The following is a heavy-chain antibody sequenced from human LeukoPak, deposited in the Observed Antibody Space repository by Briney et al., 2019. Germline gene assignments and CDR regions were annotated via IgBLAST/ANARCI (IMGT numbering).Heavy chain of an antibody. Sequence: GASVKVSCKASGYTFTSYYMHWVRQAPGQGLEWMGWISAYNGNTNYAQKLQGRVTMTTDTSTSTAYMELRSLRSDDTAVYYCARATELIAVAGTFDYWGQGTLVTVSS. J-gene: IGHJ4*02. D-gene: IGHD6-19*01. CDR2: ISAYNGNT. CDR3: ARATELIAVAGTFDY. CDR1: GYTFTSYY. V-gene: IGHV1-18*04.